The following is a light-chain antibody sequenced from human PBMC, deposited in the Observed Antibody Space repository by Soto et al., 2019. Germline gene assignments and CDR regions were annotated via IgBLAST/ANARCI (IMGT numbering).Light chain of an antibody. Sequence: QSVLTQPASVSGSPGQSITISCTGTSSDVGGDNFVSWYQQHPGKAPKLMIYDVNHRPTGLPDRFSGSKSGNTGSLTISGLQAEDEADYYCNSSTSSNTYIFGTGPKVTVL. V-gene: IGLV2-14*03. CDR3: NSSTSSNTYI. J-gene: IGLJ1*01. CDR1: SSDVGGDNF. CDR2: DVN.